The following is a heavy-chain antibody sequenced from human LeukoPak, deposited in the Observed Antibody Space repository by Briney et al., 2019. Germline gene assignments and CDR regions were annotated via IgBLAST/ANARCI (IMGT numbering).Heavy chain of an antibody. J-gene: IGHJ1*01. CDR3: ARRRYYDSTGYFE. CDR2: IYYNGAT. Sequence: PSETLSLTCTVSGGSISSGSYYWGWGRQPRGKGLEWIGTIYYNGATQYNPSLKSRVTISVDTSKNQFSLKLSSVTAADTAVFYCARRRYYDSTGYFEWGRGTLVTVSS. V-gene: IGHV4-39*01. D-gene: IGHD3-22*01. CDR1: GGSISSGSYY.